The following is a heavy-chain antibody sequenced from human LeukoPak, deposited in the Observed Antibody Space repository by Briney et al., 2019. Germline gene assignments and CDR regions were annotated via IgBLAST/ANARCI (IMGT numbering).Heavy chain of an antibody. J-gene: IGHJ6*03. D-gene: IGHD3-22*01. CDR2: INPNSGGT. V-gene: IGHV1-2*06. Sequence: GASVKVSCKASGCTFTGYYMHWVRQAPGQGLEWMGRINPNSGGTNYAQKFQGRVTMTRDTSISTAYMELSRLRSDDTAVYYCARDLGYYDSSGYYYYYYMDVWGKGTTVTVSS. CDR1: GCTFTGYY. CDR3: ARDLGYYDSSGYYYYYYMDV.